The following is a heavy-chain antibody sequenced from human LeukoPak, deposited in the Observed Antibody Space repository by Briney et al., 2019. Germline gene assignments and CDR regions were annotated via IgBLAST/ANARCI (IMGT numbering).Heavy chain of an antibody. CDR3: AKLKQWQPQRYFFEY. J-gene: IGHJ4*02. Sequence: GGSLRLSCVASGLTFGNYGMNWVRQAPGKGLEWVSTFSGTSSTSYADAVKGRVTISRDNSKNTLYLQLNSLRAEDTAVYYCAKLKQWQPQRYFFEYWGQGALVTVAS. V-gene: IGHV3-23*01. CDR2: FSGTSST. CDR1: GLTFGNYG. D-gene: IGHD6-19*01.